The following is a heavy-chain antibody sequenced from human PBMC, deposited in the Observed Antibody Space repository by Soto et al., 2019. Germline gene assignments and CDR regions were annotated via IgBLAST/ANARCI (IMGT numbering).Heavy chain of an antibody. CDR2: INPSGGST. Sequence: QVQLVQSGAEVKKPGASVKVSCKASGYTFTSYYMHWVRQAPGQGLEWMGIINPSGGSTSYAQKFQGRVTMTRDTSTSTVYMGLSSLRSEDTAVYYCARDSGWDTAMVLWGQGTLVTVSS. V-gene: IGHV1-46*03. D-gene: IGHD5-18*01. CDR3: ARDSGWDTAMVL. J-gene: IGHJ4*02. CDR1: GYTFTSYY.